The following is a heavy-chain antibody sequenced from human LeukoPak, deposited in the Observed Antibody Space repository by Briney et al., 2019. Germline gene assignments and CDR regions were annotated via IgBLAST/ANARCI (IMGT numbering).Heavy chain of an antibody. CDR3: AKDRRYSQDY. V-gene: IGHV3-21*01. CDR1: GFTFSNYN. CDR2: ISTSSSYI. J-gene: IGHJ4*02. D-gene: IGHD2-15*01. Sequence: NAGGSLRLSCAASGFTFSNYNMNWVRQAPGKGLEWVSSISTSSSYIYYADSAKGRFTISRDNSKNTLYLQMNSLRAEDTAVYYCAKDRRYSQDYWGQGTLVTVSS.